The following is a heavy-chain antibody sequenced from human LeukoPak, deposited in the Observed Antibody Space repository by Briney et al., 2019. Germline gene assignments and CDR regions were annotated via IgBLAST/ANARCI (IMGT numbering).Heavy chain of an antibody. CDR3: ARDDSDTAMVTYPYYYYYYGMDV. V-gene: IGHV3-21*01. D-gene: IGHD5-18*01. CDR1: GFTFSSYS. Sequence: PGGSLRLSCAASGFTFSSYSMNWVRQAPGKGLEWVSSISSSSSYIYYADSVKGRFTISRDNAKNSLYLQMNSLRAEDTAVYYCARDDSDTAMVTYPYYYYYYGMDVWGQGTTVTVSS. J-gene: IGHJ6*02. CDR2: ISSSSSYI.